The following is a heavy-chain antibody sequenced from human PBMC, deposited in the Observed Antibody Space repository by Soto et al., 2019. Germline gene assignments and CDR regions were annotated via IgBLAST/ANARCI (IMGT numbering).Heavy chain of an antibody. CDR3: AREGQDYDFGSGYYYYFDY. CDR1: GFTFSSYW. Sequence: QPGGSLRLSCAASGFTFSSYWMHWVRQAPGKGLVWVSRINSDGSSTSYADSVKGRFTISRDNAKNTLYLQMNSLRAEDTAVYYCAREGQDYDFGSGYYYYFDYCGQGTLVPVSS. D-gene: IGHD3-3*01. J-gene: IGHJ4*02. V-gene: IGHV3-74*01. CDR2: INSDGSST.